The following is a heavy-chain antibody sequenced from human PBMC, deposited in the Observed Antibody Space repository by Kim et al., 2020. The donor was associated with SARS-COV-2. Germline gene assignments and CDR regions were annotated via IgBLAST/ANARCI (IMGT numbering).Heavy chain of an antibody. Sequence: GGSLRLSCEASGFAFNSYWMHWVRQAPGKGLTWVSRIGPDGSGTGYAHSVRGRFTISTDIAKRTLFLQMNSLSADDTAVYFCARALGGSRPDFWGQGTLVTVSS. CDR2: IGPDGSGT. CDR3: ARALGGSRPDF. V-gene: IGHV3-74*01. J-gene: IGHJ4*02. D-gene: IGHD3-16*01. CDR1: GFAFNSYW.